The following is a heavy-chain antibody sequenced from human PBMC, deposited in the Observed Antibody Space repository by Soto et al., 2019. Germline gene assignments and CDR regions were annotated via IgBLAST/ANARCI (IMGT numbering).Heavy chain of an antibody. CDR2: ISDSGNT. CDR1: GASISSYY. Sequence: SETLSLTCTVSGASISSYYWSWIRQPPGKGLEWIGCISDSGNTNYNPSLNSRVTIAVDTSKNQFYLHLRSVTAADTAVYYCASGGLPAGKRSPYSALNVWGQGPTVTVSS. CDR3: ASGGLPAGKRSPYSALNV. D-gene: IGHD6-13*01. J-gene: IGHJ6*02. V-gene: IGHV4-59*01.